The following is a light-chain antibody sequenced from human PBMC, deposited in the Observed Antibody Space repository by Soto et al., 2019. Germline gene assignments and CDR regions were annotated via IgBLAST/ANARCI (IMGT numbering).Light chain of an antibody. CDR1: QSISSY. V-gene: IGKV1-9*01. CDR2: AAS. CDR3: QQLNTYPLT. J-gene: IGKJ4*02. Sequence: DIQLTQSPPFLSASVGDRVTITCRASQSISSYLAWYQQEPGKAPKLLIYAASTLQSGVPSRFSGSGSGTDFTLTISSLQPEDFATYYCQQLNTYPLTFGGGTKVDI.